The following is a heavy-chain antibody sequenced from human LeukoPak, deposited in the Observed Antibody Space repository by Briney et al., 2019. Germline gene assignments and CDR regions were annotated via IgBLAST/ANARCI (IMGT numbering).Heavy chain of an antibody. D-gene: IGHD3-3*01. Sequence: PGGSLRLSCAASGFTFSSYAMNWVRQAPGKGLVWVSRINSDGSSTTYADSVKGRFTVSRDNAKSTLYLQMNSLRDEDTAVYYCARGDWRDYWGQGTLVTVSS. V-gene: IGHV3-74*01. CDR1: GFTFSSYA. CDR2: INSDGSST. J-gene: IGHJ4*02. CDR3: ARGDWRDY.